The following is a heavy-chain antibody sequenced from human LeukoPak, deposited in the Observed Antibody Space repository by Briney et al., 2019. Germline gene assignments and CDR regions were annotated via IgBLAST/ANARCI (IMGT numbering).Heavy chain of an antibody. D-gene: IGHD3-3*01. CDR2: ISYDGSNK. Sequence: GGSLRLSCAASGFTFSSDGMHWVCQALGKGLEWVAVISYDGSNKYYADSVKGRFTISRDNSKNTLYLQMNSLRAEDTAVYYCAKPMADFWSGYSRVGFDPWGQGTLVTVSS. J-gene: IGHJ5*02. CDR1: GFTFSSDG. V-gene: IGHV3-30*18. CDR3: AKPMADFWSGYSRVGFDP.